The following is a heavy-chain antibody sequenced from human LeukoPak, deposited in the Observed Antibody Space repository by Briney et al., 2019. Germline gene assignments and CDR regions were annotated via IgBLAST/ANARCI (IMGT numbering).Heavy chain of an antibody. CDR2: VSHSGST. J-gene: IGHJ4*02. Sequence: SETLSLTCAVYGGSFSGYYCSWIRQPPGKGLEWIGEVSHSGSTNYNPSLKSRVTISLDTSKNQFSLELSSVTAADTAVYYCAKRYCSSTTCYDDRGAFDYWGQGTLVTVSS. CDR1: GGSFSGYY. D-gene: IGHD2-2*01. CDR3: AKRYCSSTTCYDDRGAFDY. V-gene: IGHV4-34*01.